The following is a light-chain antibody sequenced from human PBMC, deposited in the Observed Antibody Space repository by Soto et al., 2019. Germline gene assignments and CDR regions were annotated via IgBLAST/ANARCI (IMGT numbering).Light chain of an antibody. V-gene: IGLV4-60*02. CDR3: ETWDTNTWV. CDR1: SGHSSYI. CDR2: LEGSGSY. Sequence: QSVLTQSSSASASLGSSVKLTWTRSSGHSSYIIAWHQQQPGKAPRYLMKLEGSGSYNKGSGVPDRFSGSSSGADRYLTISNLQFEDEADYYCETWDTNTWVFGGGTKLTVL. J-gene: IGLJ3*02.